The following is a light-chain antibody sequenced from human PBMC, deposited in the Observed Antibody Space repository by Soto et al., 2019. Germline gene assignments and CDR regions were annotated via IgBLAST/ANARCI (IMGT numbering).Light chain of an antibody. CDR3: QQYGSSYT. CDR1: QSVSSRY. Sequence: EIVLTQSPGTLSLSPGERATLSCRASQSVSSRYLAWYQQKPGQAPRLLIYDASYRAPGIPDRFRGSGSGTDFALTISRLEPEDCAVYYCQQYGSSYTFGPGTKVDIK. V-gene: IGKV3-20*01. J-gene: IGKJ3*01. CDR2: DAS.